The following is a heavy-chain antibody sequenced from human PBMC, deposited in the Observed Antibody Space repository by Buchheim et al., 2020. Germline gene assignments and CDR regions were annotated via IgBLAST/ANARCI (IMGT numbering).Heavy chain of an antibody. CDR1: GFTFSRYS. CDR3: ARGLYGFDV. Sequence: EVQLVESGGGSVQPGGSLRLSCAASGFTFSRYSMNWARQAPGKGLEWVSAISPTGGDTNYTDTVKGRFTISRDNSKNTLFLQMNSLRAEDTAVYYCARGLYGFDVWGQGTT. V-gene: IGHV3-23*04. CDR2: ISPTGGDT. J-gene: IGHJ6*02.